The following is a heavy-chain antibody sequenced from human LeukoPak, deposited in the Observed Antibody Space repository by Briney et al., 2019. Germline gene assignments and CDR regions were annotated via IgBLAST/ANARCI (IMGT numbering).Heavy chain of an antibody. J-gene: IGHJ4*02. CDR3: ARAVSGRFDY. D-gene: IGHD6-19*01. CDR1: GGSMSPYH. V-gene: IGHV4-59*08. CDR2: IYYSGST. Sequence: SETLSLTCTVSGGSMSPYHWGWLRQPPGKGLEWTGYIYYSGSTNYNPSLNSRVTISVDTSKNQFSLRLSSVTAADTAIYYCARAVSGRFDYWGQGTLVTVSS.